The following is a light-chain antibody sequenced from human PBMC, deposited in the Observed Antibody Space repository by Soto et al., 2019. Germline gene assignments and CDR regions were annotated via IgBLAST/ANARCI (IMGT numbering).Light chain of an antibody. Sequence: VMTPSPATLSVPPGERATLSCRSSQSVSSYLAWYQQKPGQAPRLLIYGASSRATVIPDRFSGSGSGTDFTLTISRLEPEDFAVYYCQQHGSSPTWTFGQGTKVEIK. CDR2: GAS. J-gene: IGKJ1*01. CDR1: QSVSSY. CDR3: QQHGSSPTWT. V-gene: IGKV3-20*01.